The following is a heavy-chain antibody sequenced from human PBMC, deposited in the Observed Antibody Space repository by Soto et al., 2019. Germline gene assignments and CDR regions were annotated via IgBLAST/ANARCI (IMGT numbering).Heavy chain of an antibody. D-gene: IGHD1-1*01. V-gene: IGHV1-69*01. CDR1: GGTFSSYA. Sequence: QVQLVQSGAEVKKPGSSVKVSCKASGGTFSSYAISWVRQAPGQGLEWIGGIIPIFGTANYAQKFQGRVTITADESTSTAYMELSSLRCEDTAVYYSARFFGGPGLQLRFDPWGQGTLVTVSS. CDR3: ARFFGGPGLQLRFDP. CDR2: IIPIFGTA. J-gene: IGHJ5*02.